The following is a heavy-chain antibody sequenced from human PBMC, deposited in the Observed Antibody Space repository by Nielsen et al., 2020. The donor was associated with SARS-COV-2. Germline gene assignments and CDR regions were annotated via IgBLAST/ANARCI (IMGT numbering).Heavy chain of an antibody. CDR3: ARERNYYDSSGQENYFDY. J-gene: IGHJ4*02. Sequence: WVRQAPGQRLEWMGWINAGNGNTKYSQKFQGRVTITRDTSASTAYMELSSLRSEDTAVYYCARERNYYDSSGQENYFDYWGQGTLVTVSS. CDR2: INAGNGNT. D-gene: IGHD3-22*01. V-gene: IGHV1-3*01.